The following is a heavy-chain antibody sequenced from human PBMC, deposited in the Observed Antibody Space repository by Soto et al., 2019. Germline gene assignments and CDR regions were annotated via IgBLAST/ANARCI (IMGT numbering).Heavy chain of an antibody. J-gene: IGHJ4*02. D-gene: IGHD3-22*01. CDR3: ARYYYDSSGYPPTAIDY. V-gene: IGHV4-34*01. CDR1: GGSFSGYY. Sequence: PSETLSLTCAVYGGSFSGYYWSWIRQPPGKGLEWIGEINHSGSTNYNPSLKSRVTISVDTSKNQFSLKLSSVTAADTAVYYCARYYYDSSGYPPTAIDYWGQGTLVTVSS. CDR2: INHSGST.